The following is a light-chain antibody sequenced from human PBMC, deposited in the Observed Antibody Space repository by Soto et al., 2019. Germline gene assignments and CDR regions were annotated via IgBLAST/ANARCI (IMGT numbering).Light chain of an antibody. Sequence: QSALTQPPSASGSPGQSVTISCTGTSSDIGAYNYVSWYQQHPGKAPKLIIYEVSNRPSGVPDRFSGSILGSKAALTITGAQADDESVYYCVLYMKGDIRVFGGGTKLTVL. CDR2: EVS. CDR3: VLYMKGDIRV. J-gene: IGLJ2*01. V-gene: IGLV2-8*01. CDR1: SSDIGAYNY.